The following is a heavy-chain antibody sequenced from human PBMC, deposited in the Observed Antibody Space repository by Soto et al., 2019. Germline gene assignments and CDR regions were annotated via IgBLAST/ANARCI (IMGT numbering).Heavy chain of an antibody. Sequence: GESLKISCQGSEHSFSSYWIAWVHQMPGKGLEFMGIIFPPDSETRYSPSFQGQVTISVDKSINTAYLQWSSLKASDTAIYYCARQIGTTLYYWGQGTPVTVSS. V-gene: IGHV5-51*07. CDR1: EHSFSSYW. J-gene: IGHJ4*02. CDR2: IFPPDSET. CDR3: ARQIGTTLYY. D-gene: IGHD3-16*01.